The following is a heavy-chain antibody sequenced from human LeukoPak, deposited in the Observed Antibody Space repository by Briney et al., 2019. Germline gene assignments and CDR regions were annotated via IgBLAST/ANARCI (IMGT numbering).Heavy chain of an antibody. CDR1: GYTFTSYY. V-gene: IGHV1-46*01. D-gene: IGHD3-22*01. CDR3: ARNLNLYDSSGYCDY. J-gene: IGHJ4*02. CDR2: INPSGGST. Sequence: ASAKVSCKASGYTFTSYYMHWVRQAPGQGLEWMGIINPSGGSTSYAQKFQGRVTMTRDTSTSTVYMELSSLRSEDTAVYYCARNLNLYDSSGYCDYWGQGTLVTVSS.